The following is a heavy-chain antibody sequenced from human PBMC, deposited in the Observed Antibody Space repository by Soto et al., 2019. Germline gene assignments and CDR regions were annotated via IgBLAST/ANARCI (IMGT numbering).Heavy chain of an antibody. Sequence: GGSLRLSCAASGFSFRDHYMTWIRQAPGKGLELLSYISPGGDITNSVDSVKGRFTISRDNAKNSLFLHMNSLRAEDTAVYYCTRDPRITDFWGQGTLVTVSS. CDR1: GFSFRDHY. V-gene: IGHV3-11*01. J-gene: IGHJ4*02. CDR2: ISPGGDIT. CDR3: TRDPRITDF. D-gene: IGHD3-16*01.